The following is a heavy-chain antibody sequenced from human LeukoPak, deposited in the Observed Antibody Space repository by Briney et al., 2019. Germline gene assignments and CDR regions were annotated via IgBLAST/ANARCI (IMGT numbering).Heavy chain of an antibody. CDR1: GFTFSSYS. Sequence: GGSLRLSCAASGFTFSSYSMNWVRQAPGKGLEWVSYISSSSSTIYYADSVKGRFTISRDNAKNSLYLQMNSLRAEDTAVYYCARDGELLWFGEFPYGMDVWGQGTTVTVSS. D-gene: IGHD3-10*01. V-gene: IGHV3-48*01. J-gene: IGHJ6*02. CDR2: ISSSSSTI. CDR3: ARDGELLWFGEFPYGMDV.